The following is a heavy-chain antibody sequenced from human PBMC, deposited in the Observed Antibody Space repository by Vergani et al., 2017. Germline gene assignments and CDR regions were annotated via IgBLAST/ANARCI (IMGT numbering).Heavy chain of an antibody. Sequence: QVQLVESGGGVVQPGRSLRLSCAASGFTFNQYGMHWVRQAPGKGLEWVAVISNDGSKKYYADSVKGRFTISRDNSKNTLDLQMNSLRTQETAVYYCAKAGSVTSGSLQYNFYMDVWGKGTTVTVS. CDR1: GFTFNQYG. D-gene: IGHD3-10*01. CDR2: ISNDGSKK. CDR3: AKAGSVTSGSLQYNFYMDV. J-gene: IGHJ6*03. V-gene: IGHV3-30*18.